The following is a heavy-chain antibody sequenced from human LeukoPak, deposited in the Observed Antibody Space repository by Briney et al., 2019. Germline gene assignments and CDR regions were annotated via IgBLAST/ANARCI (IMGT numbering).Heavy chain of an antibody. J-gene: IGHJ4*02. Sequence: GGSLRLSCAASGFTFSSYAMHWVRQAPGKGLEWVAVISYDGSNKYYADSVKGRFTISRDNSKNTPYLQMNSLRVEDTAVYYCARDLSGGGLDYWGQGTLVTVSS. CDR2: ISYDGSNK. CDR1: GFTFSSYA. CDR3: ARDLSGGGLDY. V-gene: IGHV3-30-3*01. D-gene: IGHD3-10*01.